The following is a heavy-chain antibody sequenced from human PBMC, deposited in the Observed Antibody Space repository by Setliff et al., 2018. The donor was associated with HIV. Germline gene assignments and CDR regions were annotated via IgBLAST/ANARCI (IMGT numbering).Heavy chain of an antibody. J-gene: IGHJ5*02. CDR1: GYTFINYY. D-gene: IGHD3-16*01. Sequence: ASVKVSCKASGYTFINYYIHRLQQAPGKGLEWMGRVDPDDSETIYAEKFQGRLTITADTSTDTAYMELSSLRSEDTAVYYCATDPQAGKFVPPPMMNWFDPWGQGTLVTVSS. CDR2: VDPDDSET. CDR3: ATDPQAGKFVPPPMMNWFDP. V-gene: IGHV1-69-2*01.